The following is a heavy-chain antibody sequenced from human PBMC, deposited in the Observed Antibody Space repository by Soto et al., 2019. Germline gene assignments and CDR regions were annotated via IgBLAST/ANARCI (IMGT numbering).Heavy chain of an antibody. CDR3: AKGLVVVTAIRPYHFDY. CDR1: GFTFSSYA. D-gene: IGHD2-21*02. CDR2: ISGSGGST. V-gene: IGHV3-23*01. Sequence: PGGSLRLSCAASGFTFSSYAMSWVRQAPGKGLEWVSAISGSGGSTYYADSVKGRFTISRDNSKNTLYLQMNSLRAEDTAVYYCAKGLVVVTAIRPYHFDYWGQGTLVTVSA. J-gene: IGHJ4*02.